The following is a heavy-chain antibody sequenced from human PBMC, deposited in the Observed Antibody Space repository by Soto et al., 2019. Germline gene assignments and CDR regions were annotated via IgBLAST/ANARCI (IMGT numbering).Heavy chain of an antibody. J-gene: IGHJ5*01. D-gene: IGHD3-9*01. CDR3: AKLRYFDWSSYNWFEY. V-gene: IGHV3-23*01. Sequence: GGSLRLSCAASGFTFSSYARTWVRQAPGKGLEWVSGISGSGATTSYADSVKGRFTVSRDNSKNTLYLQMNSLRVEDTAVYYCAKLRYFDWSSYNWFEYWGQGTPVTSPQ. CDR2: ISGSGATT. CDR1: GFTFSSYA.